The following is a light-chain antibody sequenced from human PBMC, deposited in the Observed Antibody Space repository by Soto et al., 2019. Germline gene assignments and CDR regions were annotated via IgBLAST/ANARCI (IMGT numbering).Light chain of an antibody. CDR1: SSNIGAGYD. CDR2: GNS. V-gene: IGLV1-40*01. J-gene: IGLJ3*02. Sequence: QSVLTQPPSVSGAPGQRVTISCTGSSSNIGAGYDVHWYQQLPGTAPKLLIYGNSNRPSGVPDRFSGSKSGTSASLAITGLQAEDEADYYCQSYDSXLRGVXXXGTKLXVL. CDR3: QSYDSXLRGV.